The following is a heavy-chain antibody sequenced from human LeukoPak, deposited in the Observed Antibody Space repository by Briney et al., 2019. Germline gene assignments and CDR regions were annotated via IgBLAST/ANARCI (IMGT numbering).Heavy chain of an antibody. CDR1: GCTFSSYW. D-gene: IGHD6-13*01. CDR2: RKQDGSEK. Sequence: PSGGSLRLSCAASGCTFSSYWMSWVRQAPGKGLEWVANRKQDGSEKYYVDSVKGRFTISRDNAENSLYLQLNRLRAEDTAVYFCARAWSSSYVPSFDYWGQGTLVTVSS. CDR3: ARAWSSSYVPSFDY. J-gene: IGHJ4*02. V-gene: IGHV3-7*04.